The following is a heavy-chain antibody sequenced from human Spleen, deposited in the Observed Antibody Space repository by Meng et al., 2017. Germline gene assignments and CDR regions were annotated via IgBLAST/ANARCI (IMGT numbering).Heavy chain of an antibody. CDR3: ARAFSSSWLNTAYYFDY. J-gene: IGHJ4*02. CDR2: IYSGGST. CDR1: GFSFSSYA. Sequence: GESLKISCSASGFSFSSYAMSWVRQAPGKGLEWVSVIYSGGSTYYADSVKGRFTISRHNSKNTLYLQMNSLRAEDTAVYYCARAFSSSWLNTAYYFDYWGQGTLVTVSS. D-gene: IGHD6-13*01. V-gene: IGHV3-53*04.